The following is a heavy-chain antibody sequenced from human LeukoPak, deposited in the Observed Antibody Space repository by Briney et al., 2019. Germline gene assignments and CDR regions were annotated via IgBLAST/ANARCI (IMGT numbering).Heavy chain of an antibody. Sequence: SETLSLTCTVSGGSISSDSYYWSWIRQPAGKGLEWIGRIYTSGSTNYNPSLKSRVTISVDTSKNQFSLKLSSVTAADTAVYYCARDTYYDILTGRFDAFDIWGQGTMVTVSS. CDR3: ARDTYYDILTGRFDAFDI. V-gene: IGHV4-61*02. CDR2: IYTSGST. CDR1: GGSISSDSYY. J-gene: IGHJ3*02. D-gene: IGHD3-9*01.